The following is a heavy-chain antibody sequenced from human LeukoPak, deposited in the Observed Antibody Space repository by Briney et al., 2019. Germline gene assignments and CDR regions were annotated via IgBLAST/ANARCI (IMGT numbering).Heavy chain of an antibody. D-gene: IGHD2-15*01. Sequence: GGSLRLSCAASGFTFSSYGMSWVRQAPGKGLEWVSAISGSGGSTYYADSVKGRFTISRDNSKNTLYLQMNSPRAEDTAVYYCAKGLGYCSGGSCYSDYYYYMDVWGKGTTVTISS. CDR1: GFTFSSYG. V-gene: IGHV3-23*01. CDR2: ISGSGGST. J-gene: IGHJ6*03. CDR3: AKGLGYCSGGSCYSDYYYYMDV.